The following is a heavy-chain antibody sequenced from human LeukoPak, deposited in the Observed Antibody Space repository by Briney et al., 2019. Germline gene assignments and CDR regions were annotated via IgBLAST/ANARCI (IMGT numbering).Heavy chain of an antibody. Sequence: SETLSLTCAVYGGSFSGYYWSWIRQPPGKGLEWIGEINHSGSTNYNPSFKSRVTISVDTSKNQFSLKLSSVTAADTAVYYCAREGSITDYYDSSGYFNWFDPWGQGTLVTVSS. CDR1: GGSFSGYY. CDR2: INHSGST. CDR3: AREGSITDYYDSSGYFNWFDP. D-gene: IGHD3-22*01. V-gene: IGHV4-34*01. J-gene: IGHJ5*02.